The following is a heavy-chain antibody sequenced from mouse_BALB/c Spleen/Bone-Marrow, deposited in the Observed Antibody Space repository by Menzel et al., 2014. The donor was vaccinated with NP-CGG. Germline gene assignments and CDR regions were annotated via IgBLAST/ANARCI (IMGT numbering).Heavy chain of an antibody. V-gene: IGHV10-1*02. CDR2: IRSKSNNFAT. CDR3: VRGIYYYGSNYKNSALDY. J-gene: IGHJ4*01. D-gene: IGHD1-1*01. CDR1: GFTSXTFA. Sequence: DVQLQESGGGLVQPKGLLKLSCAASGFTSXTFAMNWVRQAPGKGLEWVARIRSKSNNFATYYADSVKDRFTISRDDSQSMLYLQMNNLKTEDTAMYYCVRGIYYYGSNYKNSALDYWGQGTSVTVSS.